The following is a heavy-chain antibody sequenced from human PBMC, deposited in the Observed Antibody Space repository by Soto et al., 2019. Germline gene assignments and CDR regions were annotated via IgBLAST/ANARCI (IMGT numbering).Heavy chain of an antibody. CDR1: GGSISSGGYS. CDR2: IYQSGTT. J-gene: IGHJ4*02. D-gene: IGHD3-22*01. V-gene: IGHV4-30-2*01. Sequence: SETLSLTCAVSGGSISSGGYSWSWIRQPPGKGLEWIGYIYQSGTTYYSPSLKSRVTISVDRSKNQFSLNLISVTAADTAVYYCARAGSVYYHDVWGQGTLVTVSS. CDR3: ARAGSVYYHDV.